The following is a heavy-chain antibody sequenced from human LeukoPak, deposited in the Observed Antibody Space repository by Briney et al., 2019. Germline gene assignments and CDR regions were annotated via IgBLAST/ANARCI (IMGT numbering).Heavy chain of an antibody. CDR1: VGSISSGGHY. J-gene: IGHJ4*02. V-gene: IGHV4-31*03. CDR2: IYYSGST. Sequence: PSDTLSLTCTVSVGSISSGGHYWSWIRQHPGKGLEWIGDIYYSGSTYYNPSLKSRVTISVDTSKNQFSLNLSSVTDADTAVYFCARSPSRYSSSWSRGYLDYWGQGTLVTVSS. CDR3: ARSPSRYSSSWSRGYLDY. D-gene: IGHD6-13*01.